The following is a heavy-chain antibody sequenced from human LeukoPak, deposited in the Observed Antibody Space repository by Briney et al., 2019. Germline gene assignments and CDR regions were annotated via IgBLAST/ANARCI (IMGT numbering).Heavy chain of an antibody. CDR1: GGSISSSSYY. J-gene: IGHJ5*02. CDR2: IYYGGNT. CDR3: VRCSYYYDSSGYHYWFDP. D-gene: IGHD3-22*01. Sequence: SETLSLTCTVSGGSISSSSYYWGWIRQPPGKGLEWIGSIYYGGNTYYNPSLKSRVTISVDTSKNQFSLKLSSVTAADTAVYYCVRCSYYYDSSGYHYWFDPWGQGTLVTVSS. V-gene: IGHV4-39*07.